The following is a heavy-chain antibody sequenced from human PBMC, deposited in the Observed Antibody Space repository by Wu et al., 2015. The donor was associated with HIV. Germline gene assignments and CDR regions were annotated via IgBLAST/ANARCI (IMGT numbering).Heavy chain of an antibody. D-gene: IGHD3-10*01. Sequence: QVQLLQSGAEVKRPGASVKVSCKASGFIFKDYYIHWLRQAPGQGLEWLGWINPNSSDTDYAQKFQGRVTLTRDTAINTAYMELNSLTSDDTAMYYCATSYYGSGSYPTFYYYYAMDVWAKGPRSPSP. CDR2: INPNSSDT. CDR3: ATSYYGSGSYPTFYYYYAMDV. CDR1: GFIFKDYY. J-gene: IGHJ6*02. V-gene: IGHV1-2*02.